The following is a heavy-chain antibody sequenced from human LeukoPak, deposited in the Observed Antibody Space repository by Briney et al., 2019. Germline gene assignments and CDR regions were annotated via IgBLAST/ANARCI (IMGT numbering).Heavy chain of an antibody. V-gene: IGHV3-23*01. CDR1: GFTFSNAW. Sequence: GGSLRLSCAASGFTFSNAWMSWVRQAPGKGLEWVSASGSGGSTYYADSVKGRFTISRDNSKNTLYLQMSSLRAEDTAVYYCAKEDLYGSVKWFDPWGQGTLVTVSS. D-gene: IGHD3-10*01. J-gene: IGHJ5*02. CDR3: AKEDLYGSVKWFDP. CDR2: SGSGGST.